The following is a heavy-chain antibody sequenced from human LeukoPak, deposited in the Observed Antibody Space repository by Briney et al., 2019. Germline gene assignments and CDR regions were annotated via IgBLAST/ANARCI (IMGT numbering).Heavy chain of an antibody. CDR2: ISGSGGST. V-gene: IGHV3-23*01. CDR3: AKDVLVRGYSGYDWDY. Sequence: GGSLRLSCAASGFTFDDYGMSWVRQAPGKGLEWVSAISGSGGSTYYADSVKGRFTISRDNSKNTLYLQMNSLRAEDTTVYYCAKDVLVRGYSGYDWDYWGQGTLVTVSS. CDR1: GFTFDDYG. J-gene: IGHJ4*02. D-gene: IGHD5-12*01.